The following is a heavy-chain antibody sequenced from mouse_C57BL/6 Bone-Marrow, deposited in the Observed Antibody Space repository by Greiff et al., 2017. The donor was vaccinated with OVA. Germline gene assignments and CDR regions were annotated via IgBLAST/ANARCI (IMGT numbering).Heavy chain of an antibody. CDR1: GYTFTSYW. Sequence: QVQLKESGAELVRPGSSVKLSCKASGYTFTSYWMHWVKQRPIQGLEWIGNIDPSDSETHYNQKFKDKATLTVDKSSSTAYMQLSSLTSEDSAVYYCARRFLHYYAMDYWGQGTSVTVSS. J-gene: IGHJ4*01. CDR3: ARRFLHYYAMDY. CDR2: IDPSDSET. V-gene: IGHV1-52*01.